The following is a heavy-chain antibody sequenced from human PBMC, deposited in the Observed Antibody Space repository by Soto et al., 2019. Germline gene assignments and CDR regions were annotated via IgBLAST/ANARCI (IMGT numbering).Heavy chain of an antibody. D-gene: IGHD2-21*02. CDR2: INHSGST. CDR1: GGSFSGYY. CDR3: ASLTPCFGGDCRTRTPPADV. V-gene: IGHV4-34*01. Sequence: SETLSLTCAVYGGSFSGYYWSWIRQPPGKGLEWIGEINHSGSTNYNPSLKSRVTISVDTSKNQFSLKLSSVTAADTAVYYCASLTPCFGGDCRTRTPPADVWGQGTTVTVSS. J-gene: IGHJ6*02.